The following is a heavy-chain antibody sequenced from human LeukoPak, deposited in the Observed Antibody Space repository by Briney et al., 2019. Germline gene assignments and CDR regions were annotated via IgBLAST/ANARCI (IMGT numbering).Heavy chain of an antibody. V-gene: IGHV4-59*01. Sequence: SETLSLTCTVSGGSISSYYWSWIRQPPGKGLEWIGYIYYSGSTNYNPSLKSRVTISVDTSKNQFSLKLSSVTAADTAVYYCASSDQLLYGKRWGQGTLVTVSS. CDR2: IYYSGST. D-gene: IGHD2-2*02. J-gene: IGHJ4*02. CDR1: GGSISSYY. CDR3: ASSDQLLYGKR.